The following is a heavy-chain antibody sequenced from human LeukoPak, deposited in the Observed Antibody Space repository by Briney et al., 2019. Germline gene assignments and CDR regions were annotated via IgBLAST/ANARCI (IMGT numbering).Heavy chain of an antibody. V-gene: IGHV1-69*13. Sequence: ASVKVSCKASGGTFSSYAISWVRQAPGQGLEWMGGIIPIFGTANYAQKFQGRVTITADESTSTAYMELSSLRSEDTAVYYCARVSSSWYAHCFDYWGQGTLVTVSS. J-gene: IGHJ4*02. CDR3: ARVSSSWYAHCFDY. CDR1: GGTFSSYA. CDR2: IIPIFGTA. D-gene: IGHD6-13*01.